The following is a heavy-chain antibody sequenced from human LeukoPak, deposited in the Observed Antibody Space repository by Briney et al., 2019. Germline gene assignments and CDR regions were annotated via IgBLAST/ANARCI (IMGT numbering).Heavy chain of an antibody. V-gene: IGHV3-30*18. CDR1: GFTFSSDG. D-gene: IGHD5-18*01. Sequence: GGSLRLSCAASGFTFSSDGMHWARQAPGKGLEWVAVISYDGSNKYYADSVKGRFTISRDNSKNTLYLQMNSLRAEDTAVYYCAKDLDTAMVKKGGSLEFDYWGQGTLVTVSS. J-gene: IGHJ4*02. CDR2: ISYDGSNK. CDR3: AKDLDTAMVKKGGSLEFDY.